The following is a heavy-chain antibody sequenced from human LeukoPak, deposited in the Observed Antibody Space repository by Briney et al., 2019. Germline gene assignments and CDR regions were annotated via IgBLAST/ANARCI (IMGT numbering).Heavy chain of an antibody. V-gene: IGHV4-39*01. CDR1: GGSISSSSYY. J-gene: IGHJ4*02. Sequence: SETLSLTCSVCGGSISSSSYYWGWIRQPPGKGLEWIGSIYYSGSTYYNPSLKSRVTISVDTSKNQFSLKLSSVTAADTAVYYCARKQYCTNGVCYGYYFDYWGQGTLVTVSS. CDR3: ARKQYCTNGVCYGYYFDY. CDR2: IYYSGST. D-gene: IGHD2-8*01.